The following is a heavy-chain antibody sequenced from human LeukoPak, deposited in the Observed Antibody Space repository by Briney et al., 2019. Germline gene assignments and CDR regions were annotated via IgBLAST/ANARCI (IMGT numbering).Heavy chain of an antibody. V-gene: IGHV3-74*01. CDR1: GFTFSSYW. Sequence: GGSLRLSCAASGFTFSSYWMHWVRQAPGKGLVWVSRINSDGSSTSYADSVKGRFTISRDNAKNTLYLQMNSLRAEDTAVYYCARAGYYDSSGYFYYYYYGMDVWGQGTTVTVSS. CDR2: INSDGSST. J-gene: IGHJ6*02. D-gene: IGHD3-22*01. CDR3: ARAGYYDSSGYFYYYYYGMDV.